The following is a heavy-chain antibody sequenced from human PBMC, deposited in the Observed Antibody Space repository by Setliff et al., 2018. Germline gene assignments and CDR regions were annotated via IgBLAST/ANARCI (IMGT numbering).Heavy chain of an antibody. V-gene: IGHV4-59*08. CDR2: IYSSGSI. Sequence: SETLSLTCNVSGGSISGYYWSWIRQPPGKGLEWIGNIYSSGSIKYNPSLRSRVTISVDTVNNQFSLRLSSLTAADTAVYYCARAPDSGTYYNLYPYYNDVWGKGTTVTVSS. J-gene: IGHJ6*03. CDR3: ARAPDSGTYYNLYPYYNDV. D-gene: IGHD1-26*01. CDR1: GGSISGYY.